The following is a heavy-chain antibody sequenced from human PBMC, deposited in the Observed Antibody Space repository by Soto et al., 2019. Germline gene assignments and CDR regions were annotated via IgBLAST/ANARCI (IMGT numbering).Heavy chain of an antibody. V-gene: IGHV3-23*01. D-gene: IGHD6-6*01. CDR1: GFTFSSYA. Sequence: EVQLLESGGGLVQPGGSLRLSCAASGFTFSSYAMSWVRQAPGKGLEWVSAISGSGGSTYYADSVKGRFTISRDNSKNTLYLQMNSLRAEDTAVYYCAKVSRLAARLSPDFDYWGQGTPVTVSS. J-gene: IGHJ4*02. CDR2: ISGSGGST. CDR3: AKVSRLAARLSPDFDY.